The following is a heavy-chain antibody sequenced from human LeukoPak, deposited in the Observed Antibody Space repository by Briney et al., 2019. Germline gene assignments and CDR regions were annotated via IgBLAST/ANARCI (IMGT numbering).Heavy chain of an antibody. CDR1: GYTFTSYY. Sequence: ASVKVSCKASGYTFTSYYMHWVRQAPGQGLEWMGIINPSGGTTTYAQKFQGRVTMTRDMSTSTVYMELNSLRSEDTAVYYCARESRISNWFDPWGQGTLVTVSS. D-gene: IGHD2/OR15-2a*01. CDR2: INPSGGTT. J-gene: IGHJ5*02. V-gene: IGHV1-46*01. CDR3: ARESRISNWFDP.